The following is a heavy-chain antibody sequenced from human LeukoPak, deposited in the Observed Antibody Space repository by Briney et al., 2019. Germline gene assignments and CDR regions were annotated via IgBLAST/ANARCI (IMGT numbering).Heavy chain of an antibody. CDR2: IIPIFGTA. D-gene: IGHD4-17*01. CDR1: GGTFSSYA. CDR3: ASSYGDYPINWFDP. Sequence: SVKVSCKASGGTFSSYAISWVRQAPGQGLEWMGGIIPIFGTANYAQKFQGRVTITADESTSTAYMELSSLRSEDTAVYYCASSYGDYPINWFDPWGQGTLVTVSS. J-gene: IGHJ5*02. V-gene: IGHV1-69*01.